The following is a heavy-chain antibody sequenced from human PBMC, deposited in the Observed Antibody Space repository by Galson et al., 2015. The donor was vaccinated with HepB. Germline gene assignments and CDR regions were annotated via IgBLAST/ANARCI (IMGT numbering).Heavy chain of an antibody. CDR1: GYTFTSYG. D-gene: IGHD3-22*01. V-gene: IGHV1-18*04. CDR2: ISAYNGNT. CDR3: ARQYDTSGYYAY. J-gene: IGHJ4*02. Sequence: SVKVSCKASGYTFTSYGISWVRQAPGQGLEWMGWISAYNGNTNYAQKLQGRVTMTTDTSTSTTYMELSSLRSDDTAVYYCARQYDTSGYYAYWGQGTLVTVSS.